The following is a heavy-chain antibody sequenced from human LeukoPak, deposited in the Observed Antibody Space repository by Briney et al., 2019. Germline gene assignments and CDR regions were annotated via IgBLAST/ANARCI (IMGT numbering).Heavy chain of an antibody. CDR2: IDSGGST. Sequence: PGGSLRLSCAASKFTVFGNYMSWVRQAPGKGLEWVSVIDSGGSTYYADSVKGRFSISRDNSKNTLYLQMNSLRAEDTAVYYCARSLIDSSGYYSGAFDIWGQGTMVTVSS. CDR1: KFTVFGNY. J-gene: IGHJ3*02. D-gene: IGHD3-22*01. V-gene: IGHV3-53*01. CDR3: ARSLIDSSGYYSGAFDI.